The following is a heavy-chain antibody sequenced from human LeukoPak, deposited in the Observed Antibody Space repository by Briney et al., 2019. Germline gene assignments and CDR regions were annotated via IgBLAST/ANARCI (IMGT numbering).Heavy chain of an antibody. J-gene: IGHJ4*02. Sequence: ASVKVSCKASGYTFTGYYMHWVRQAPGQGLEWMGWINPNSGGTNYAQKFQGRVTITRDTSASTAYMELSSLRFEDTAVYYCARSDGLYSGYDYPGYWGQGTLVTVSS. V-gene: IGHV1-2*02. CDR3: ARSDGLYSGYDYPGY. CDR1: GYTFTGYY. CDR2: INPNSGGT. D-gene: IGHD5-12*01.